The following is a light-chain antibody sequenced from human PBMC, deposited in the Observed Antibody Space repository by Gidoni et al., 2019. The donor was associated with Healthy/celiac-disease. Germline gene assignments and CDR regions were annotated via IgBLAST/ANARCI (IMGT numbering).Light chain of an antibody. CDR3: QQYNNWPLT. CDR2: GAS. J-gene: IGKJ4*01. CDR1: QSVSSN. Sequence: IVLPQSPSTLSVSPGERATLSCRASQSVSSNLAWYQQKPGQAPRLLIYGASIRAIGIPARFSGSGSGTEFTLTISSLQSEDFAVYYCQQYNNWPLTFGGGTKVEIK. V-gene: IGKV3D-15*01.